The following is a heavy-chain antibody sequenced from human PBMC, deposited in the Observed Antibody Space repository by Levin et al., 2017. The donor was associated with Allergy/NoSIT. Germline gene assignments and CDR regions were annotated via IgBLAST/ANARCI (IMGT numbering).Heavy chain of an antibody. V-gene: IGHV4-39*07. CDR1: GGSISSSSYY. Sequence: PSETLSLTCTVSGGSISSSSYYWGWIRQPPGKGLEWIGSIYYSGSTYYNPSLKSRVTISVDTSKNQFSLKLSSVTAADTAVYYCARDDRLVRDFDYWGQGTLVTVSS. CDR3: ARDDRLVRDFDY. CDR2: IYYSGST. J-gene: IGHJ4*02. D-gene: IGHD6-6*01.